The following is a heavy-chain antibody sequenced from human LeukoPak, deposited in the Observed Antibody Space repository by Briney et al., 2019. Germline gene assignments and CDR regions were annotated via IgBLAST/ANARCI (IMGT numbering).Heavy chain of an antibody. D-gene: IGHD6-13*01. CDR3: AREYSSSWYGSRLDY. V-gene: IGHV3-30*02. Sequence: GGSLRLSCAASGFTFSSYGMHWVRQAPGKGLEWVAFIRYDGSNKYYADSVKGRFTISRDNSKNTLYLQMNSLRAEDTAVYYCAREYSSSWYGSRLDYWGQGTLVTVSS. CDR2: IRYDGSNK. CDR1: GFTFSSYG. J-gene: IGHJ4*02.